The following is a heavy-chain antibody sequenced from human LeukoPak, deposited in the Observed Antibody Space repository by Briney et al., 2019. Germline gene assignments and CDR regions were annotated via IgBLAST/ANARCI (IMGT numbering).Heavy chain of an antibody. Sequence: SETLSLTCTVSGGSISSYYWSWIRQPPGKGLEWIGYIYYSGSTNYNPSLKSRVTISVDTSKNQFSLKLSSVTAADTAVYYCARHPYGEDHTFDYWGQGTLVTVSS. V-gene: IGHV4-59*08. CDR2: IYYSGST. CDR1: GGSISSYY. CDR3: ARHPYGEDHTFDY. J-gene: IGHJ4*02. D-gene: IGHD1-14*01.